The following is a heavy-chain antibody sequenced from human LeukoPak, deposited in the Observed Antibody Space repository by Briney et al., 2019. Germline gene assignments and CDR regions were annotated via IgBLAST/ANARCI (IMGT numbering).Heavy chain of an antibody. Sequence: GGSLRLSCAASGFTVSNNYMSWVRQAPGKGLEWVSVIYSGGNTYYADSVKGRFTISRDSSKNTLFLHMNTLRAEDTAIYYCAKDRTVGASYWYFDLWGRGTLVTVSS. J-gene: IGHJ2*01. D-gene: IGHD1-26*01. CDR1: GFTVSNNY. CDR2: IYSGGNT. V-gene: IGHV3-53*01. CDR3: AKDRTVGASYWYFDL.